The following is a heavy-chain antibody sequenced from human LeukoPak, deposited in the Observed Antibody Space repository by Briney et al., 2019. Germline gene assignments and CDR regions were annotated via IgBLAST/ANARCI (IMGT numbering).Heavy chain of an antibody. D-gene: IGHD2-15*01. J-gene: IGHJ3*02. CDR3: ARELLGYCSGGSCPGGFDI. CDR2: ISSSGSTI. CDR1: GFTFSDYY. Sequence: PGGSLRLSCAASGFTFSDYYMSWIRQAPEKGLEWVSYISSSGSTIYYADSVKGRFTISRDNAKNSLYLQMNSLRAEDTAVYYCARELLGYCSGGSCPGGFDIWGQGTMVTVSS. V-gene: IGHV3-11*01.